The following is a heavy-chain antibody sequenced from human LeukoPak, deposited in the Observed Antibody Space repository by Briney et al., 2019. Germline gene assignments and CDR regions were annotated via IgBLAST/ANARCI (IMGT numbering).Heavy chain of an antibody. CDR2: IYYNGNT. Sequence: SETLSLTCTVSGGSVSSSDYYCGWIRQPPGKGLEWIGGIYYNGNTYYNPSLKSRVTVSVDTSENQFSLKLSSVTAADTAVYYCARISGFRRFDYWGQGTLVTVSS. CDR3: ARISGFRRFDY. J-gene: IGHJ4*02. V-gene: IGHV4-39*01. CDR1: GGSVSSSDYY. D-gene: IGHD1-14*01.